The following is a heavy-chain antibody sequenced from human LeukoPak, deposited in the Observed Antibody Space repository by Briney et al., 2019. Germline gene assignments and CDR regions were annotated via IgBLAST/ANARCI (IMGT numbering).Heavy chain of an antibody. D-gene: IGHD5-12*01. CDR2: MNPNSGNT. J-gene: IGHJ6*03. CDR3: ARGRSGYEQSYYYYYMDV. V-gene: IGHV1-8*03. CDR1: GYTFTSYD. Sequence: ASVKVSCKASGYTFTSYDINWMRQATGQGLEWMGWMNPNSGNTGYEQKFQGRVTITRNTSISTAYMELSRLRSEDTAVYYCARGRSGYEQSYYYYYMDVWGKGTTVTVSS.